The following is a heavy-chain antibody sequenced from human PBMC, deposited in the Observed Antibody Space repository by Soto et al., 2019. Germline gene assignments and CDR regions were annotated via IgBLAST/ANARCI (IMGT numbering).Heavy chain of an antibody. J-gene: IGHJ4*02. CDR3: ARIMRYFDWFPPDY. V-gene: IGHV3-11*03. D-gene: IGHD3-9*01. Sequence: PGGSLRLSCAASGFTFSDYYMSWIRQAPGKGLEWVSYISSSSSYTNYADSVKGRFTISRDNAKNSLYLQMNSLRAEDTAVYYCARIMRYFDWFPPDYWGQGTLVTVSS. CDR1: GFTFSDYY. CDR2: ISSSSSYT.